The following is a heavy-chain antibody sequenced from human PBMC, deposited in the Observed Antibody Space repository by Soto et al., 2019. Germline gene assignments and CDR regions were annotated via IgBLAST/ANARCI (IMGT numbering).Heavy chain of an antibody. D-gene: IGHD3-3*01. CDR1: GYTFTGYY. V-gene: IGHV1-2*02. CDR2: INPNSGGT. Sequence: ASVKVSCKASGYTFTGYYMHWVRQAPGQGLEWMGWINPNSGGTNYAQKFQGRVTMTRDTSISTAYMELSRLRSDDTAVYYCASLRFSYDFWSGYSYGMDVWGQGTTVTAP. J-gene: IGHJ6*02. CDR3: ASLRFSYDFWSGYSYGMDV.